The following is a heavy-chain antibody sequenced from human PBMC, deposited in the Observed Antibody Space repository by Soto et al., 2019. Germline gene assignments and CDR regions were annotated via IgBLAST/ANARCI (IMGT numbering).Heavy chain of an antibody. J-gene: IGHJ4*02. CDR3: ARGPSLEYSSSLFDY. Sequence: GGSLRLSCAASGFTFSSYSMNWVRQAPGKGLEWVSYISSSSSTIYYADSVKGRFTISGDNAKNSLYLQMNSLRAEDTAVYYCARGPSLEYSSSLFDYWGQGTLVTVSS. V-gene: IGHV3-48*04. CDR1: GFTFSSYS. D-gene: IGHD6-6*01. CDR2: ISSSSSTI.